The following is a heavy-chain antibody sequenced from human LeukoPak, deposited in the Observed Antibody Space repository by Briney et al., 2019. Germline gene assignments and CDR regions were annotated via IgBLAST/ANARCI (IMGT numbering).Heavy chain of an antibody. CDR3: ARDRRGPFDY. CDR2: IKQDGSEK. CDR1: GFNFSSYW. V-gene: IGHV3-7*03. J-gene: IGHJ4*02. Sequence: GGSLRLSCAASGFNFSSYWMSWVRQAPGKGLEWVANIKQDGSEKYYVDSVKGRFTISRDNAKNSLYLQMNSLRAEDTAVYYCARDRRGPFDYWGQGALVTVSS. D-gene: IGHD3-10*01.